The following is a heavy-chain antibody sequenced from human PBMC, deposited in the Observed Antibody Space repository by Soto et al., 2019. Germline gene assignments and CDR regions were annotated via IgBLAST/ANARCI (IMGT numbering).Heavy chain of an antibody. D-gene: IGHD5-12*01. CDR1: GGSISSDTHY. Sequence: QVQLQESGPGLVKPSQTLSLTCTVSGGSISSDTHYWSWIRQHPGKGLEWIGYIYYSGTTYYNPSLKSRVTISRDTSKNQFSRMLISMTAADTAVYYCAREYSGYDKNRFDPWGQGTLVTVSS. CDR3: AREYSGYDKNRFDP. J-gene: IGHJ5*02. V-gene: IGHV4-31*03. CDR2: IYYSGTT.